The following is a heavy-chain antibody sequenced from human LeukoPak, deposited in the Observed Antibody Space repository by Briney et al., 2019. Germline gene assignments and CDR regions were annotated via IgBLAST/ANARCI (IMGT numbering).Heavy chain of an antibody. V-gene: IGHV3-48*01. Sequence: GGSLRLSCAASGFTFSSYSMNWVRQAPGKGLEWVSYISSSSSTIYYADSVKGRFTISRDNAKNSLYPQMNSLRAEDTALYYCAKCYYGSLGLDAFDIGGQGTMVTVSS. J-gene: IGHJ3*02. CDR3: AKCYYGSLGLDAFDI. CDR1: GFTFSSYS. CDR2: ISSSSSTI. D-gene: IGHD3-10*01.